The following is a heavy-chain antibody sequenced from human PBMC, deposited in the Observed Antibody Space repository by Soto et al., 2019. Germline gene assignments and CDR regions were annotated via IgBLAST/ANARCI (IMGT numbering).Heavy chain of an antibody. V-gene: IGHV4-59*08. D-gene: IGHD2-15*01. CDR2: MYNSEDT. CDR1: AASISSYY. J-gene: IGHJ2*01. Sequence: QVQLQESGPGLVRPSETLSLTCTVSAASISSYYWPWIRQPPGKGLEWIGHMYNSEDTKYNPSLKSRVTMSVDTPKNQFSLKLRSVTAADTAMYYCVRHATDRHGNAEDWYFDLWGRGTLVTVSS. CDR3: VRHATDRHGNAEDWYFDL.